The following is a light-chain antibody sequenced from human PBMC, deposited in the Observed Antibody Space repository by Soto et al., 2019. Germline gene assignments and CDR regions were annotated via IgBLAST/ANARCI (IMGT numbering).Light chain of an antibody. Sequence: DIQMTQSTSSLSASVGDRVTVTCRASQNISIYLNWYQQKPGKAPKLLIYDASNLETGVPSRFSGSGSGTDFTFTISSLQPEDIATYYCQQYDNLPLTFGGGTKVDIK. J-gene: IGKJ4*01. V-gene: IGKV1-33*01. CDR1: QNISIY. CDR2: DAS. CDR3: QQYDNLPLT.